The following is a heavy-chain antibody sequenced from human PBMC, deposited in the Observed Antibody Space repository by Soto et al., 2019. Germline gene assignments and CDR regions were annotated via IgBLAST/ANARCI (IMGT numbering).Heavy chain of an antibody. J-gene: IGHJ5*02. V-gene: IGHV4-59*08. CDR1: GASITNYY. CDR2: VYYSGSP. CDR3: ARHKGLDP. Sequence: PSETLSLTCTVSGASITNYYWSWIRQPPGKGLEWIGYVYYSGSPNYNPSLKSRVTISVDTSKNQFSLKLNSVTAADTAVYYCARHKGLDPWGQGTLVTVSS.